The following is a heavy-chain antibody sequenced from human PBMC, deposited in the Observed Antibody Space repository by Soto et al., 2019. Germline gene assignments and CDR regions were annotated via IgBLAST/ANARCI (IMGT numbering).Heavy chain of an antibody. D-gene: IGHD3-22*01. CDR3: VKVRGVGYYGSSGEYRSDYYGMDV. V-gene: IGHV3-64D*06. CDR2: ISSNGGST. CDR1: GVSFKIYA. Sequence: PCCSLRLSCSASGVSFKIYAMHGVRQAPGKGLEYVSAISSNGGSTYYADSVKGRFTISRDNSKNTLYLQMSSLRAEDTAVYYCVKVRGVGYYGSSGEYRSDYYGMDVWGQGPTVTGSS. J-gene: IGHJ6*02.